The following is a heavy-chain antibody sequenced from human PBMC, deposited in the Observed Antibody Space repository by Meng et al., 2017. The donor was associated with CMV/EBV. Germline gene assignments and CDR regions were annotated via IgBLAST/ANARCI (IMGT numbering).Heavy chain of an antibody. Sequence: QGQLVEAGGGLVQPGRSLRLSCAASGFTFSSYAMHWVRQAPGKGLGWVAVISYDGSNKYYADSVKGRFTISRDNSKNTLYLQMNSLRAEDTAVYYCARGSVAGFDYWGQGTLVTVSS. V-gene: IGHV3-30-3*01. D-gene: IGHD6-19*01. CDR3: ARGSVAGFDY. CDR2: ISYDGSNK. J-gene: IGHJ4*02. CDR1: GFTFSSYA.